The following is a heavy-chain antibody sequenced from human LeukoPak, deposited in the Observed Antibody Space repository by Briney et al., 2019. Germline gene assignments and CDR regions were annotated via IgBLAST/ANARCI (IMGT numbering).Heavy chain of an antibody. CDR1: GFTFSTYG. Sequence: GGSLRLSCAASGFTFSTYGMHWVRQAPGKGLEWVAFIRYDGRNKYYADSVKGRFTISRDNSQNTLSLQMNSLRAEDTAVYYCAKDKYDILTGTSLDYWGQGTLVTVSS. D-gene: IGHD3-9*01. CDR3: AKDKYDILTGTSLDY. J-gene: IGHJ4*02. V-gene: IGHV3-30*02. CDR2: IRYDGRNK.